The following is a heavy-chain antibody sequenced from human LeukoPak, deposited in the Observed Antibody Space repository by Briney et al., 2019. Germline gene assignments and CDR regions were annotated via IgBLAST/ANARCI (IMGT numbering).Heavy chain of an antibody. CDR3: ARDPYTGSMFDY. CDR2: IGHVAGDI. CDR1: GFTFSDHY. V-gene: IGHV3-69-1*01. Sequence: PGGSLRLSCAASGFTFSDHYKDWVRQAPGKGLEWVAFIGHVAGDIFYADSVKGRFTISRDDANDSVYLQMNSLRVDDTAVYFCARDPYTGSMFDYWGHGTLVTVSS. J-gene: IGHJ4*01. D-gene: IGHD1-1*01.